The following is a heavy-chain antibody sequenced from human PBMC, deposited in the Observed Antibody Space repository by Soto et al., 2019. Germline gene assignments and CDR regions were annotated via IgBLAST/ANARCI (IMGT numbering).Heavy chain of an antibody. CDR3: ARDKEYYFDY. CDR2: ISYDGSNK. Sequence: QVQLVESGGGVVQPGRSLRLYCAASGFTFSSYAMHWVRQAPGKGLERVAVISYDGSNKYYADSVKGRFTISRDNSKNTLYLQMNSLRAEDTAVYYCARDKEYYFDYWGQGTLVTVSS. V-gene: IGHV3-30-3*01. J-gene: IGHJ4*02. D-gene: IGHD3-10*01. CDR1: GFTFSSYA.